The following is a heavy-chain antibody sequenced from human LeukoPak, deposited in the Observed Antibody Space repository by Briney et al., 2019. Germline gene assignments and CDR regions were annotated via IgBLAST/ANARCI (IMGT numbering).Heavy chain of an antibody. CDR3: ARDTGIREAFDI. Sequence: GGSLRLSCKASGFTLTEFWMHWVRQAPGKGLVWVSRVAADGSSTYYAVYVRGRFTVSRDNARNSLYLQMSSLRAEDTAIYYCARDTGIREAFDIWGRGTMVTVSS. V-gene: IGHV3-74*01. CDR2: VAADGSST. D-gene: IGHD3-10*01. CDR1: GFTLTEFW. J-gene: IGHJ3*02.